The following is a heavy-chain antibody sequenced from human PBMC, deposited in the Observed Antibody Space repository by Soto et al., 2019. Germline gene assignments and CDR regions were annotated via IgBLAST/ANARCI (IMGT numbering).Heavy chain of an antibody. D-gene: IGHD2-2*01. V-gene: IGHV1-69*13. Sequence: PGASVKVSCKASGGTFSSYAISWVRQAPGQGLEWMGGIIPIFGTANYAQKFQGRVTITADESTSTAYMELSSLRSEDTAVYYCASTVLVVVPAAMTPRPYSTGYYGMDVWGQGTTVTVSS. CDR1: GGTFSSYA. CDR2: IIPIFGTA. J-gene: IGHJ6*02. CDR3: ASTVLVVVPAAMTPRPYSTGYYGMDV.